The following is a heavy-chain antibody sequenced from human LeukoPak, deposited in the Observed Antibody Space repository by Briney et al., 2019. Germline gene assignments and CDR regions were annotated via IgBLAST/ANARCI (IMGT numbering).Heavy chain of an antibody. J-gene: IGHJ4*02. V-gene: IGHV5-51*01. D-gene: IGHD3-22*01. CDR3: ARLDYDSSGCLGY. CDR1: GFIFTNYW. Sequence: GESLKISCKGSGFIFTNYWIGWVRQMPGKGLEWMGIIYPDDSDTRYSPSFQGQVTISADKSISTAYLQWSSLKASDTAMYYCARLDYDSSGCLGYWGQGTLVTVSS. CDR2: IYPDDSDT.